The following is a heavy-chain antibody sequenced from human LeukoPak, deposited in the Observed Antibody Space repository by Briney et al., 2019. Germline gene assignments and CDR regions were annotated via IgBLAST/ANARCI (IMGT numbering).Heavy chain of an antibody. CDR1: GYSISSGYY. J-gene: IGHJ5*02. D-gene: IGHD2-2*01. Sequence: SETLSLTCAVSGYSISSGYYWGWIRQPPGKGLEWIGSIYHSGSTYYNPSLKCRVTISVDTSKNQFSLKLSSVTAADTAVYYCARDTLPAAMRSWFDPWGQGTLVTVSS. CDR2: IYHSGST. CDR3: ARDTLPAAMRSWFDP. V-gene: IGHV4-38-2*02.